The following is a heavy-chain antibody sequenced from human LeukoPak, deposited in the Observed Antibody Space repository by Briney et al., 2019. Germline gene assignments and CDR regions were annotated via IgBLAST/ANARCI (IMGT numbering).Heavy chain of an antibody. J-gene: IGHJ4*02. D-gene: IGHD1-26*01. CDR1: GYTFTSYD. Sequence: ASVKVSCKASGYTFTSYDINWVRQATGQGLEWMGWMNPNSGNTGYAQKFQGRVTITRNTSISTAYMELSSLRSEDTAVYYCARAHSGSYYPPFDYWGQRTLVTGPS. CDR3: ARAHSGSYYPPFDY. CDR2: MNPNSGNT. V-gene: IGHV1-8*03.